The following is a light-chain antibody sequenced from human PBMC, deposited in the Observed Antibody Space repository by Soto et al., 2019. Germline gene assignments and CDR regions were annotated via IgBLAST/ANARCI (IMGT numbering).Light chain of an antibody. J-gene: IGKJ3*01. CDR3: QQVNSYPFT. CDR1: QDISSY. V-gene: IGKV1-9*01. CDR2: AAS. Sequence: DIQLTQSPSFLSASVGDRVTITCRASQDISSYLAWYQQKPGKAPNLLIYAASILQSGVPSRFSGSGSGTEFTLTVSSLQPEDFATYYCQQVNSYPFTFGPGTIVDI.